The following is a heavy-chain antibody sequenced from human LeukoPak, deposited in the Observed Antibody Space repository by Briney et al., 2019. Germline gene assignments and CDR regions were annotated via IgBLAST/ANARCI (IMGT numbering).Heavy chain of an antibody. Sequence: SETRSLTCAVFGGSFGDYYCGWIRQPPGKGLEWIGEINRSGSINYNPSLKSRVTMSVDTSKNQFSLNLSSVTAADAAVYYCARDRRHPLLNYGLDVWGQGTTVTVSS. CDR1: GGSFGDYY. CDR3: ARDRRHPLLNYGLDV. V-gene: IGHV4-34*01. J-gene: IGHJ6*02. CDR2: INRSGSI. D-gene: IGHD1-14*01.